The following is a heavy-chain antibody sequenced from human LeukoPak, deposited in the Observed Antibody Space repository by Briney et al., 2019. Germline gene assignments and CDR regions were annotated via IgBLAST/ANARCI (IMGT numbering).Heavy chain of an antibody. Sequence: GRSLRLSCAASGFTFSSYGMHWVRQAPGKGLEWVAVISYDGSNKYYADSVKGRFTISRDNSKNTLYLQMNSLRAEDTAVYYCARGGCSSTSCYKNRDAFDIWGQGTMVTVSS. D-gene: IGHD2-2*01. CDR1: GFTFSSYG. J-gene: IGHJ3*02. V-gene: IGHV3-30*03. CDR3: ARGGCSSTSCYKNRDAFDI. CDR2: ISYDGSNK.